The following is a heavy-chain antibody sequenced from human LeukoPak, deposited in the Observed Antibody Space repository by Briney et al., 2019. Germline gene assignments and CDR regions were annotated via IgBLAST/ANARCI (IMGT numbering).Heavy chain of an antibody. D-gene: IGHD2/OR15-2a*01. J-gene: IGHJ4*02. CDR2: IKVGVFKT. V-gene: IGHV1-18*01. CDR3: SRSSDTTSWYYFDH. CDR1: GYTFTSFG. Sequence: ASVKVSCKTSGYTFTSFGITWLRQAPGQGPEWIGVIKVGVFKTHYVQQFEHRVSITSDITSNTAFVVFRNVRSDDTAVYFCSRSSDTTSWYYFDHWGQGTLVTDPS.